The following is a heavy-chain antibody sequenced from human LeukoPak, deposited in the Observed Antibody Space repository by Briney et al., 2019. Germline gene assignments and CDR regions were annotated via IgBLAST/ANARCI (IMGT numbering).Heavy chain of an antibody. V-gene: IGHV3-9*01. J-gene: IGHJ4*02. Sequence: GRSLRLSCAASGFTFDDYAMHWVRQAPGKGLEWISGISWNSGSIGYADSVKGRFTISRDNAKNSLYLQMNSLRAEDTALYCCAKGIYSYGYLYDYWGQGTLVTVSS. D-gene: IGHD5-18*01. CDR3: AKGIYSYGYLYDY. CDR1: GFTFDDYA. CDR2: ISWNSGSI.